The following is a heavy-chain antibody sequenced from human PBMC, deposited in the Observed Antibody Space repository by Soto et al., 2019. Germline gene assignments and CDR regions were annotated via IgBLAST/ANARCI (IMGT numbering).Heavy chain of an antibody. D-gene: IGHD1-1*01. J-gene: IGHJ4*02. CDR3: ARGRYGDY. CDR2: ISAHNGNT. CDR1: GYGFTTYG. Sequence: QVHLVQSGAEVKKPGASVKVSCKGSGYGFTTYGITWVRQAPGQGLEWMAWISAHNGNTNYAQKLQGRVTVTRDTSASTAYMDLRSLRSDDTAVYYRARGRYGDYWGQGARVTVSS. V-gene: IGHV1-18*01.